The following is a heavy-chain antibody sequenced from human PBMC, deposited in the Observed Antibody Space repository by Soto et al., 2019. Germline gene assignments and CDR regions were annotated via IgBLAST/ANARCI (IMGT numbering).Heavy chain of an antibody. CDR2: IYPGDSDT. CDR1: GYSFTSYW. J-gene: IGHJ6*02. CDR3: ARHTYYYDSSGYYGPYYYYGMDV. D-gene: IGHD3-22*01. V-gene: IGHV5-51*01. Sequence: PGESLKISCKGSGYSFTSYWIGWVRQMPGKGLEWMGIIYPGDSDTRYSPSFQGQVTISADKSISTAYLQWSSLKASDTATYYCARHTYYYDSSGYYGPYYYYGMDVWGQGTTVTVSS.